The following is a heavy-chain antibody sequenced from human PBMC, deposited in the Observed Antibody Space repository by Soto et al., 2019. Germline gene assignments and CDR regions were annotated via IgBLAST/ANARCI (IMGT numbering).Heavy chain of an antibody. V-gene: IGHV5-51*01. CDR3: ARPPSYYYDSRPYAFDI. Sequence: GESLKISCKGSGYNFTSYLIGWVRQMPGKGLEWMGIIYPGDSDTRYSPSFQGQVTISADKSISTAYLQWSSLRASDTAMYYCARPPSYYYDSRPYAFDIWGQGTMVTVSS. CDR1: GYNFTSYL. J-gene: IGHJ3*02. D-gene: IGHD3-22*01. CDR2: IYPGDSDT.